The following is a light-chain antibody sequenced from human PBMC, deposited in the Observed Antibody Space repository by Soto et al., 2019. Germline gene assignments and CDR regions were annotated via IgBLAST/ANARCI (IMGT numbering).Light chain of an antibody. Sequence: QSALTQPASVSGSPGQSITISCTGTSSDVGGYNYVSWYQQHPGKAPKLMIYDVSNRPSVVSNRFSGSKSGNTAALTISGLQAEDEAAYYCSSYTSSSTYVFGTGTKVTVL. CDR3: SSYTSSSTYV. J-gene: IGLJ1*01. CDR2: DVS. CDR1: SSDVGGYNY. V-gene: IGLV2-14*01.